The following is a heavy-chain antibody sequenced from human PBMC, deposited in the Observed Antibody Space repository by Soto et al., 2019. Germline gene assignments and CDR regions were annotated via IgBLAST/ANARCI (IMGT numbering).Heavy chain of an antibody. CDR2: IYPGDSDT. Sequence: GESLKISCKGSGYSFTSFWIGWVRQMPGKGLEWMGIIYPGDSDTRYSPSFQGQVTISADKSISTAYLQWSSLKASDTAMYYCASSRLGVADYFDYWVQGTLVTVSS. D-gene: IGHD6-19*01. CDR1: GYSFTSFW. CDR3: ASSRLGVADYFDY. J-gene: IGHJ4*02. V-gene: IGHV5-51*01.